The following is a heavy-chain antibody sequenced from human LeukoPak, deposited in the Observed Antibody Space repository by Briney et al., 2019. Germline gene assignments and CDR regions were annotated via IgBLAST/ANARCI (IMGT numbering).Heavy chain of an antibody. CDR3: ARAVAAADSY. Sequence: PGGSLRLSCVVSGFTFSTSAMSWVRQAPGKGLEWVSGISESGGSTYYADSVKGRFTISRDNVKNSVYLQMNSLRAEDTAVYSCARAVAAADSYWGRGTLVTVSS. V-gene: IGHV3-23*01. J-gene: IGHJ4*02. D-gene: IGHD6-13*01. CDR1: GFTFSTSA. CDR2: ISESGGST.